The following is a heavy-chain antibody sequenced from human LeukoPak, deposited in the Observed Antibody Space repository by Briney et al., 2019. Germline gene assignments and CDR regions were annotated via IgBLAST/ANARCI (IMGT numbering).Heavy chain of an antibody. V-gene: IGHV3-23*01. CDR2: ISESGSST. J-gene: IGHJ4*02. Sequence: GGALRLSCAASGFTFSSFAMSWVRQAPGKGLDWVSAISESGSSTYYPDSVKGPFTISTDNSKNPLSLQTNSLGAEDTAVHYCAKALAVYCDSTSCQHYFDYWGQGTLVTVPS. CDR3: AKALAVYCDSTSCQHYFDY. CDR1: GFTFSSFA. D-gene: IGHD2-2*01.